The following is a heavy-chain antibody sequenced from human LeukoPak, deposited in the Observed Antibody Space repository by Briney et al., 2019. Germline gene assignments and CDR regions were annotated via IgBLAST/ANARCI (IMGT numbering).Heavy chain of an antibody. Sequence: ASVKVSCKASGYTFTSYGISWVRQAPGQGLEWMGWISAYNGNTNYAQKLQGRVTMTTDTSTSTAYMELRSLRSDDTAVYYCARELTIVTMVRGVKNWFDPWGQGTLVTVSS. CDR2: ISAYNGNT. J-gene: IGHJ5*02. D-gene: IGHD3-10*01. CDR1: GYTFTSYG. V-gene: IGHV1-18*01. CDR3: ARELTIVTMVRGVKNWFDP.